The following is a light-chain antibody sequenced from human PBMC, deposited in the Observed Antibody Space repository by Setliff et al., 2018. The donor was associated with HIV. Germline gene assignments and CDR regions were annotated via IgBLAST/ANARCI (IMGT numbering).Light chain of an antibody. CDR2: DVS. J-gene: IGLJ2*01. V-gene: IGLV2-14*01. CDR1: SSDVGGYNY. Sequence: QSVLAQPASVSGSPGQSITISCTGTSSDVGGYNYVSWYQQHPGKAPKLMIYDVSKRPSGVSNRFSGSKSGNTASLTISGLQAEDEADYYCSSYTSSSTLVFGGGTK. CDR3: SSYTSSSTLV.